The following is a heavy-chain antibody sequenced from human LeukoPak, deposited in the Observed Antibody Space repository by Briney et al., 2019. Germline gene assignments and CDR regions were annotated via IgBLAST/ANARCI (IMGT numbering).Heavy chain of an antibody. J-gene: IGHJ6*02. D-gene: IGHD6-19*01. CDR2: IYSDGSSP. V-gene: IGHV3-74*01. CDR3: ARWGSSGWYPMDV. Sequence: GGSLRLSCAASGFTFSTYWMHWVRQAPGKRLVWVSCIYSDGSSPSYADSVKGRFTISRDNAKNTVYLQMNSLRAEDTAVYYCARWGSSGWYPMDVWGQGTTVTVSS. CDR1: GFTFSTYW.